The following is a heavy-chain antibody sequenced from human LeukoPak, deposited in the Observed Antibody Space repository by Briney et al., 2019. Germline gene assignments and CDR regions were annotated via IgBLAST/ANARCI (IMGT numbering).Heavy chain of an antibody. CDR2: VSGIGGYT. J-gene: IGHJ4*02. CDR1: GYTFSSYA. V-gene: IGHV3-23*01. Sequence: QPGGSLRLSCAASGYTFSSYAMSWVRQAPGKGLEWVSRVSGIGGYTYYAGSVKGRFTISTDNSKNTLYLQMNSLRAEDTAIYYCAKDRPNYYDSSGHYYRRDGDYWGQGTLVTVSS. D-gene: IGHD3-22*01. CDR3: AKDRPNYYDSSGHYYRRDGDY.